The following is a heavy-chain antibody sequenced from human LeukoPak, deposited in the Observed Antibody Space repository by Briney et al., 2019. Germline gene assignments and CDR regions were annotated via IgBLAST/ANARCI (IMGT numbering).Heavy chain of an antibody. CDR1: GFTFSNYY. Sequence: GGSLRLSRAASGFTFSNYYMSWIRQAPGKGLEWVSYISSSGSTIYYADSVKARFTISRDNAKNSLYLQMNSLRGEDTAVYYCARDDSTGYLYLDYWGQGSLVTVSS. D-gene: IGHD3-22*01. CDR3: ARDDSTGYLYLDY. CDR2: ISSSGSTI. V-gene: IGHV3-11*04. J-gene: IGHJ4*02.